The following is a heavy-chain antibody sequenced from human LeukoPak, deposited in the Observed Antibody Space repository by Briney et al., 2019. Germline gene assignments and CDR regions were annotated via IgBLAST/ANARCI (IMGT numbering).Heavy chain of an antibody. D-gene: IGHD6-25*01. CDR2: INPSGGST. CDR1: GYTFTSYY. V-gene: IGHV1-46*01. CDR3: VLSQRTGALDY. Sequence: ASVKVSCKASGYTFTSYYMHWVRQAPGQGLEWMGIINPSGGSTSYAQKFQGRVTMTRDTSTSTVYMELSSLRSEDTAVYYCVLSQRTGALDYWGQGTLVTVSS. J-gene: IGHJ4*02.